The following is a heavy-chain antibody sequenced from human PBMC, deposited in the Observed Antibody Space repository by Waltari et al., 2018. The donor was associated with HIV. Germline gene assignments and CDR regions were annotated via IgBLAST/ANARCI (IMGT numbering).Heavy chain of an antibody. CDR3: ARESTTGSHFAA. CDR2: IKEDGSKE. Sequence: EVKLLESGGRLVQPGQSLILSCAASGFKIDANWMSWVRQTPGKGLEWVANIKEDGSKEFFVDSVKGRFTISRDNAKNSLFLQMTHLTVDDTAVYFCARESTTGSHFAAWGQGTQVTVSS. D-gene: IGHD1-1*01. V-gene: IGHV3-7*01. CDR1: GFKIDANW. J-gene: IGHJ4*02.